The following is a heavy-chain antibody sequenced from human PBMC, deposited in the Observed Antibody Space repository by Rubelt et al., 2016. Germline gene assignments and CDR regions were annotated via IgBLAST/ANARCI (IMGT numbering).Heavy chain of an antibody. D-gene: IGHD4-11*01. CDR3: ARHWRHTVYSNLAPVY. CDR2: INHSGSS. Sequence: QVQLQESGPGLVKPSQTLSLTCGVYGGSFSGYYWSWIRQPPGKGLEWIGEINHSGSSNYNPSLKSRVTISVDTSKNQFSLKRSSVTAADTAVDYWARHWRHTVYSNLAPVYWGQGALVTVSS. J-gene: IGHJ4*02. V-gene: IGHV4-34*09. CDR1: GGSFSGYY.